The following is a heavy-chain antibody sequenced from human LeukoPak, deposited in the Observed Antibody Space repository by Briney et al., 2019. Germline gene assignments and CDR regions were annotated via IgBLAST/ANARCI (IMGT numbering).Heavy chain of an antibody. J-gene: IGHJ4*02. CDR3: ARGGITIFGVVITFDY. D-gene: IGHD3-3*01. CDR2: INTNTGNP. V-gene: IGHV7-4-1*02. Sequence: EASVNVSCKASGYTFTSYAMNWVRQAPGQGLEWMGWINTNTGNPTYAQGFTGRFVFSLDTSVSTAYLQISSLKPEDTAVYYCARGGITIFGVVITFDYWGQGTLVTVSS. CDR1: GYTFTSYA.